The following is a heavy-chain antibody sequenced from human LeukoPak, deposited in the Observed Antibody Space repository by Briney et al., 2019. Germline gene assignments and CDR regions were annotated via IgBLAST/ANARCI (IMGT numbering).Heavy chain of an antibody. J-gene: IGHJ2*01. D-gene: IGHD2-15*01. V-gene: IGHV1-46*01. CDR3: ARRGYCSGGSCSTRNYWYFDL. Sequence: ASVKVSCKASGYTFTSYYMHWVRQAPGQGLEWMGIINPSGGSTSYAQKFQGRVTMTRDMSTSTVYMELSSLRSEDTAVYYCARRGYCSGGSCSTRNYWYFDLWGRGTLVTVSS. CDR1: GYTFTSYY. CDR2: INPSGGST.